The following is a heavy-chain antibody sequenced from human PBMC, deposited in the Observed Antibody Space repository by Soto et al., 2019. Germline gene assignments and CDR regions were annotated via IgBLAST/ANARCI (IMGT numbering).Heavy chain of an antibody. J-gene: IGHJ4*02. CDR3: AKGDCSSSSCYVAEYFFNY. D-gene: IGHD2-2*01. V-gene: IGHV3-23*01. CDR2: ISGRGGST. Sequence: GGSLRLSCAASGFTFSSYAMSWVRQAPGKGLEWVSGISGRGGSTYYAGSVKGRFTISRDNSKNTLYLQMNSLRVEDTAVYHCAKGDCSSSSCYVAEYFFNYWGQGTLVTVSS. CDR1: GFTFSSYA.